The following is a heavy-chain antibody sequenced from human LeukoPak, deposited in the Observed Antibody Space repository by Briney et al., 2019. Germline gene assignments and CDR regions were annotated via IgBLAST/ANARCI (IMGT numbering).Heavy chain of an antibody. V-gene: IGHV4-31*03. CDR1: GGSISSGGYY. Sequence: SETLSLTCTVSGGSISSGGYYWSWIRQHPGKGLEWIGYIYHSGSTYYNPSLKSRVTISVDTSKNQFSLKLSSVTTADTAVYYCARSSTTTHSSSWYFGFDYWGQGTLVTVSS. CDR3: ARSSTTTHSSSWYFGFDY. CDR2: IYHSGST. J-gene: IGHJ4*02. D-gene: IGHD6-13*01.